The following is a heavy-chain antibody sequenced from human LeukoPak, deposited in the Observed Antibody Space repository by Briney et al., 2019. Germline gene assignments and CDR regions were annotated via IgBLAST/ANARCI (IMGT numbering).Heavy chain of an antibody. CDR1: GYTFTSYY. J-gene: IGHJ4*02. V-gene: IGHV1-46*01. Sequence: ASVKVSCKASGYTFTSYYMHWVRQAPGQGLEWMGLINPTGGSTGYAQKFQGRVTMTRDMSTSTDYMELSSLRSEDTAVYYCATGLYSSSGVVDYWGQGTLVTVSS. CDR3: ATGLYSSSGVVDY. CDR2: INPTGGST. D-gene: IGHD6-6*01.